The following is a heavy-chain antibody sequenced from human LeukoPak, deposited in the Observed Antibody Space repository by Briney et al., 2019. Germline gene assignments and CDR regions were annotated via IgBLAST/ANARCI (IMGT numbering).Heavy chain of an antibody. D-gene: IGHD2-15*01. CDR2: IYYSGST. J-gene: IGHJ4*02. CDR3: AXRVXVVAALDY. V-gene: IGHV4-39*01. CDR1: GGSISSSSYY. Sequence: TLXXXCTVSGGSISSSSYYWGWIRQPPGKGLEWIGSIYYSGSTYYNPSLKSRVTISVDTSKNQFSLKLRSVTAADTAVYCCAXRVXVVAALDYWGQGTLVTVSS.